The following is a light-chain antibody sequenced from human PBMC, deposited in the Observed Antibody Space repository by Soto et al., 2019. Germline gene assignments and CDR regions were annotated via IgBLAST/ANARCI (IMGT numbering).Light chain of an antibody. CDR1: QTISTY. Sequence: DIHMTQSPSSLSASVGDRLTITCRSSQTISTYLNWYQQKPGQAPKLLIYGASTLHTGVPSRFSGRGSGTHFTLTISSLQPEDFATYHCQQSYSPPIFTFGPGTRWIS. V-gene: IGKV1-39*01. CDR3: QQSYSPPIFT. J-gene: IGKJ3*01. CDR2: GAS.